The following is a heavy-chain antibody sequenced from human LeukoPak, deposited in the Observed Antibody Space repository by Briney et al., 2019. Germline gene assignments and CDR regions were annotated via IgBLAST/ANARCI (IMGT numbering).Heavy chain of an antibody. CDR2: INQNGGEK. Sequence: PGGSLRLSCADSGFTFSGYWMNWVRQAPGKGLEWVANINQNGGEKYYVDSVKGRFTISRDNSKNTLYLQMNSLRAEDTAVYYCAREYGSGSYGYYYYGMDVWGQGTTVTVSS. D-gene: IGHD3-10*01. V-gene: IGHV3-7*01. J-gene: IGHJ6*02. CDR3: AREYGSGSYGYYYYGMDV. CDR1: GFTFSGYW.